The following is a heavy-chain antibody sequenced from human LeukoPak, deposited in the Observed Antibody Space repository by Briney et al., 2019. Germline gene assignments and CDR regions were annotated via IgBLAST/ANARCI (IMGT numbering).Heavy chain of an antibody. D-gene: IGHD6-19*01. Sequence: GSLGLSLAGPWFTLEYYTMHLVRQAPGEGVGWGSLISWDGGRTDYADSVKGRFTISRDNNKNSLYLQMNSLRSEDTALYYCAKDMKAVADDYGMDVWGRGTTVTVSS. V-gene: IGHV3-43*01. CDR1: WFTLEYYT. J-gene: IGHJ6*02. CDR2: ISWDGGRT. CDR3: AKDMKAVADDYGMDV.